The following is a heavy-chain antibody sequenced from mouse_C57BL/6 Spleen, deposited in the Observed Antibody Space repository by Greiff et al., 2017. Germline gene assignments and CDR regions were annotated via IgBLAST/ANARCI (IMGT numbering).Heavy chain of an antibody. D-gene: IGHD3-2*02. Sequence: VHVKQSGPELVKPGASVKISCKASGYSFTDYNMNWVKQSNGKSLEWIGEINPNYGSTSYNQKFKGKATLTLDQSSSPAYMQLNSLTSEDSAVYYCARSTAQATFAYWCQGTLVTVSA. CDR3: ARSTAQATFAY. V-gene: IGHV1-39*01. J-gene: IGHJ3*01. CDR2: INPNYGST. CDR1: GYSFTDYN.